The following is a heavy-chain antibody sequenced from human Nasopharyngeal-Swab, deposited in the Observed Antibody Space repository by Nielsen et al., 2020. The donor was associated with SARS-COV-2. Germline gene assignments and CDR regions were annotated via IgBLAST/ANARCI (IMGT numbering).Heavy chain of an antibody. V-gene: IGHV3-48*03. D-gene: IGHD6-19*01. CDR3: ARASRGWS. CDR1: GFTFDNYE. Sequence: GESLKISCAASGFTFDNYEMNWVRQAPGKGLEWVSYISTSGATIHYADSVRGRFTISRDNAKKSLHLQMNSLRAEDTAVYCCARASRGWSWGQGTPVTVSS. CDR2: ISTSGATI. J-gene: IGHJ5*02.